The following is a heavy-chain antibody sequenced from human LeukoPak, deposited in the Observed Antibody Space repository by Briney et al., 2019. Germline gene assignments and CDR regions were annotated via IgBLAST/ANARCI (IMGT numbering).Heavy chain of an antibody. Sequence: GASVKVSCKASGYTFTSYGISWVRQAPGQGLEWMGWISAYNGNTNYAQKLQGRVTMTTDTSTSTAYMELSSLRSEDTAVYYCARVSGSGSYYDNWFDPWGQGTLVTVSS. CDR1: GYTFTSYG. V-gene: IGHV1-18*01. CDR2: ISAYNGNT. CDR3: ARVSGSGSYYDNWFDP. J-gene: IGHJ5*02. D-gene: IGHD3-10*01.